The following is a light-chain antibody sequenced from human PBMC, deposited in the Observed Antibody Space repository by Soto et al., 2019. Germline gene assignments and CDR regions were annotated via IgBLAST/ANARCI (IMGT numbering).Light chain of an antibody. Sequence: EIVMTQSPATLSVSPGERATLSCRASQSVSSNLAWYQQKPGQAPRLLTYGASTRATGIPARFSGSGSGTEFTLTISSLQSADFAVYYCQQYNNWPPYTFGQGTKLEIK. CDR2: GAS. CDR1: QSVSSN. V-gene: IGKV3-15*01. J-gene: IGKJ2*01. CDR3: QQYNNWPPYT.